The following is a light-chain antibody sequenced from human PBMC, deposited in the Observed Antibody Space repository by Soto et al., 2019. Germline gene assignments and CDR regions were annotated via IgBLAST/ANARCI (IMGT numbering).Light chain of an antibody. CDR1: QSVSNN. V-gene: IGKV3-15*01. J-gene: IGKJ1*01. Sequence: EIVMTQSPATLSVSPGERATLSCRASQSVSNNLAWYQKKPGQAPRLLIYGASTRATGIPARFSGSGSGTEFTLTISRLEYVDFSFYYCQQYNNWWTFGQGTRVDIK. CDR2: GAS. CDR3: QQYNNWWT.